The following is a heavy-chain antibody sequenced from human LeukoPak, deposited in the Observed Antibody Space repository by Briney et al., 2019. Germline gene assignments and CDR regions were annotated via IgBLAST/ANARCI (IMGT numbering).Heavy chain of an antibody. Sequence: ASVKVSCKASGYTFTSYDINWVRQATGQGLEWMGWMNPNSGNTGYAQKFQGRVTMTRNTSISTAYMELSSLRSEDTAVYYCARELRYSGSYALGLGYWGQGTLVTVSS. CDR2: MNPNSGNT. CDR3: ARELRYSGSYALGLGY. D-gene: IGHD1-26*01. V-gene: IGHV1-8*01. CDR1: GYTFTSYD. J-gene: IGHJ4*02.